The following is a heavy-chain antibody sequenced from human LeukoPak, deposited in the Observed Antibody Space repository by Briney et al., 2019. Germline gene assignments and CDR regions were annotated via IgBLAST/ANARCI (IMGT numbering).Heavy chain of an antibody. CDR1: GGTFSSYA. D-gene: IGHD3-10*01. CDR3: CTMVRGVTSILYYYYMDV. V-gene: IGHV1-69*13. CDR2: IIPIFGTA. Sequence: ASVKVSCKASGGTFSSYAISWVRQAPGQGLEWMGGIIPIFGTANYAQKFQGRVTITADESTSTAYMELSSLRSEDTAVYYCCTMVRGVTSILYYYYMDVWGKGTTVTISS. J-gene: IGHJ6*03.